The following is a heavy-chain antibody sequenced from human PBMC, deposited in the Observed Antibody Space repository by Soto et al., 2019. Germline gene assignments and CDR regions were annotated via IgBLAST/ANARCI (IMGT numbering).Heavy chain of an antibody. Sequence: QLQLQESGSGLVKPSQTLSLTCAVSGGSIRSGGYSWSWIRQPPGKGLEWIGYISHSGSTYYNPSPKRRVTISVDRSKNQFSLKLSSVTAADTAVYYCAIGLVTTLHYCAQGTLVTVSS. CDR2: ISHSGST. D-gene: IGHD4-17*01. J-gene: IGHJ4*02. CDR3: AIGLVTTLHY. CDR1: GGSIRSGGYS. V-gene: IGHV4-30-2*01.